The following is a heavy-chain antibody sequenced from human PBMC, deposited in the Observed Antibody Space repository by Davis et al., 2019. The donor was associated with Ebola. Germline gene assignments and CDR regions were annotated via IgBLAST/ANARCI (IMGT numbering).Heavy chain of an antibody. J-gene: IGHJ6*02. CDR2: ISWNSATI. V-gene: IGHV3-9*01. Sequence: SLKISCVGYGFTFDDYAMHWVRRVPGKGLEWVSGISWNSATINYADSVKGRFTISRDNAKNSLYLQMNSLRSEDSAVYFCARTVVELRRDYYYYGMDVWGQGTTVTVSS. CDR1: GFTFDDYA. D-gene: IGHD1-1*01. CDR3: ARTVVELRRDYYYYGMDV.